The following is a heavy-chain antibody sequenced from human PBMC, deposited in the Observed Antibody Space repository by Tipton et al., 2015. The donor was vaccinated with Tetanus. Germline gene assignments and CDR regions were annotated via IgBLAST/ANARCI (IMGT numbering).Heavy chain of an antibody. V-gene: IGHV3-23*01. Sequence: GSLRLSCEVSGFIFSSYTMNWVRQVPGEGLEWVSGVSASGNTNYADSVDGRFTISRDNAKNTMYLQMNSLRAEDTATYYCAKLKSRGDSSAIEHWGQGTLVTVSS. J-gene: IGHJ4*02. D-gene: IGHD2-21*02. CDR2: VSASGNT. CDR3: AKLKSRGDSSAIEH. CDR1: GFIFSSYT.